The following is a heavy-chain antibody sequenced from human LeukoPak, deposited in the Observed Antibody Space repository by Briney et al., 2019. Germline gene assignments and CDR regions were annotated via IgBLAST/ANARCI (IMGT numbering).Heavy chain of an antibody. V-gene: IGHV1-18*01. J-gene: IGHJ4*02. CDR1: GYTFTSYG. D-gene: IGHD3-10*01. CDR2: ISAYNGNT. Sequence: GASVKVSCKASGYTFTSYGISWVRQAPGQGLEGMGWISAYNGNTNYAQKLQGRVTMTTDTSTSTAYMELRSLRSDDTAVYYCARVIGVWFGESYDYWGQGTLVTVSS. CDR3: ARVIGVWFGESYDY.